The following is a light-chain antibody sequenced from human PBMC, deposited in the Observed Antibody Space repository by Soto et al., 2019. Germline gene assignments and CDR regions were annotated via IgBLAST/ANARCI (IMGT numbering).Light chain of an antibody. Sequence: QSALTQPASVSGSPGQSITISCTGTSSDVGSYNLVSWYQHHPGKAPKFIIYEDNKRPSGVSNRFSGSKSGNTASLTISGLQADDEADYYCCAFVRSNALLFGGGTKVTVL. J-gene: IGLJ2*01. V-gene: IGLV2-23*01. CDR1: SSDVGSYNL. CDR2: EDN. CDR3: CAFVRSNALL.